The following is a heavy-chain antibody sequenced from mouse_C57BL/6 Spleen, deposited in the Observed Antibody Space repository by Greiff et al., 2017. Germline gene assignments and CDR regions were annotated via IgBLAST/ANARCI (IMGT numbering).Heavy chain of an antibody. V-gene: IGHV1-62-2*01. D-gene: IGHD2-3*01. Sequence: QVQLQQSGAELVKPGASVKLSCKASGYTFTEYTIHWVKQRSGQGLEWIGWFYPGSGSIKYNEKFKDKATLTADKYSSTVYMELSRLTSEDSAVXFCARHEGWVGYDCYYGSFAYWGQGTLVTVSA. CDR3: ARHEGWVGYDCYYGSFAY. CDR1: GYTFTEYT. CDR2: FYPGSGSI. J-gene: IGHJ3*01.